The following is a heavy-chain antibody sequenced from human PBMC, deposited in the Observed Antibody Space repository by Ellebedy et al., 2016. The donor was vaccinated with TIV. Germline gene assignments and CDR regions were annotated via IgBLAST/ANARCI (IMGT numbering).Heavy chain of an antibody. D-gene: IGHD4-17*01. CDR1: GFSVSTNY. Sequence: GESLKISCAASGFSVSTNYMSWVRQAPGKGLEWVSIIYSGGSAYYADSVKGRFAISRDNSRHKLYLQMNSLRAEDTAVYYCASRPDGDYHFLDYWGQGTLVTVSS. J-gene: IGHJ4*02. CDR2: IYSGGSA. CDR3: ASRPDGDYHFLDY. V-gene: IGHV3-66*01.